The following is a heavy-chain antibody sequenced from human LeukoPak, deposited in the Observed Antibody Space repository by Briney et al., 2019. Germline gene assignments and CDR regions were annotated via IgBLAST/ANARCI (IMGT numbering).Heavy chain of an antibody. Sequence: GASVTVSFKASAHTFTDYYMHWVRQARGQGIEWMGWINTNSDFTNFAQNFQGRVTITSDTFISTAYMELTRLIYYATALYTCARFIRGGSPITACDFWGQGTLVTVSS. D-gene: IGHD2-15*01. CDR1: AHTFTDYY. CDR3: ARFIRGGSPITACDF. V-gene: IGHV1-2*02. CDR2: INTNSDFT. J-gene: IGHJ4*02.